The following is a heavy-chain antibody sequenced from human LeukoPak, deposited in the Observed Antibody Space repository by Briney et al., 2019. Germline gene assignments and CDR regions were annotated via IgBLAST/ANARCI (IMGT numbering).Heavy chain of an antibody. CDR1: GGSFSGYY. CDR3: ARRPPYDHGSGSYYPPPYYFDY. J-gene: IGHJ4*02. V-gene: IGHV4-34*01. CDR2: INHIGST. D-gene: IGHD3-10*01. Sequence: SETLSLTCAVYGGSFSGYYWSWIRQPPGKGLEWIGEINHIGSTNYNPSLQRRVTISVDTSKNQFSLTLSSVTAADTAVYYCARRPPYDHGSGSYYPPPYYFDYWGQGTLVTVSS.